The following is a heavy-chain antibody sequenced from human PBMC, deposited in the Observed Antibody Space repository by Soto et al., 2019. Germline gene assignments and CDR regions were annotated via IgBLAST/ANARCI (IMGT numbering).Heavy chain of an antibody. J-gene: IGHJ3*02. Sequence: QVQLVQSGAEVKKPGSSVKVSCKASGGTFSSYTISWVRQAPGQGLEWMGRIIPILGIANYAQKFQGRVTITADKSTSTAYMELSSLRSEDTAVYYCARDNRSGGSCYSNAFDIWGQGTMVTVSS. V-gene: IGHV1-69*08. CDR3: ARDNRSGGSCYSNAFDI. CDR1: GGTFSSYT. D-gene: IGHD2-15*01. CDR2: IIPILGIA.